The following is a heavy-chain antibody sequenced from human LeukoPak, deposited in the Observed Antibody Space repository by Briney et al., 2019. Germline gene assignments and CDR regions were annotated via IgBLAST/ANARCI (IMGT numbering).Heavy chain of an antibody. Sequence: SETLSLTCAVSGYSISSGCYWGWIRQPPGKGLEWIGSIYHSGSTYYNPSLKSRVTISVDTSKNHFSLNLSSVTAADTAVYYCARGGYDILTGYYMYFQHWGQGTLVSFSS. CDR2: IYHSGST. CDR1: GYSISSGCY. V-gene: IGHV4-38-2*01. CDR3: ARGGYDILTGYYMYFQH. D-gene: IGHD3-9*01. J-gene: IGHJ1*01.